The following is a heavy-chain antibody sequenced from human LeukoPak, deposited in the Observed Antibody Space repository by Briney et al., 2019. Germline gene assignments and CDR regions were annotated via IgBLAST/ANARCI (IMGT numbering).Heavy chain of an antibody. CDR2: ISGSDDNT. CDR1: GFTFNNYA. CDR3: AKDRVGDIVATMLEFDY. D-gene: IGHD5-12*01. J-gene: IGHJ4*02. V-gene: IGHV3-23*01. Sequence: SGGSLRLSCAASGFTFNNYAMSWVRQAPGKGLEWVSTISGSDDNTYYADSVKGRFTISRDNSKNTLYLQMNSLRAEDTAVYYCAKDRVGDIVATMLEFDYWGQGTLVTVSS.